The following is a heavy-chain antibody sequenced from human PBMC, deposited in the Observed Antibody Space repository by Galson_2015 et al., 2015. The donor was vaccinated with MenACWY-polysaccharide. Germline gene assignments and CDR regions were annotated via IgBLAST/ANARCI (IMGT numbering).Heavy chain of an antibody. Sequence: SLRLSCAASGFTFSSYWMSWVRQAPGKGLEWVANIKQDGSEKYYVDSVKGRFTISRDNAKNSLYLQMNSLRAEDTAVYYCARVGGVGYYYGMDVWGQGTTVTVSS. CDR2: IKQDGSEK. V-gene: IGHV3-7*01. CDR1: GFTFSSYW. D-gene: IGHD3-16*01. J-gene: IGHJ6*02. CDR3: ARVGGVGYYYGMDV.